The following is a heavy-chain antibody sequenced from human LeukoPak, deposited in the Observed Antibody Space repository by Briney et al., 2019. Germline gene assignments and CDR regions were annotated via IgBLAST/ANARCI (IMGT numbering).Heavy chain of an antibody. J-gene: IGHJ4*02. D-gene: IGHD1-26*01. V-gene: IGHV1-2*02. CDR2: INPNSGGT. CDR1: RYTFTGYY. CDR3: AREKYSGGYLLDY. Sequence: ASVRDPCMASRYTFTGYYLRWVRQAPGQGLEWMGWINPNSGGTSYAQKFQGRVTMTRDTSISTAYMELSSLRSDDTAVYYCAREKYSGGYLLDYWGQGTLVSVSS.